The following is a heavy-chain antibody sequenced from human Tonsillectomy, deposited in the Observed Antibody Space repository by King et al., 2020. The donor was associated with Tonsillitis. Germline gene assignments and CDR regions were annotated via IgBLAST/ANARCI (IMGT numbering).Heavy chain of an antibody. V-gene: IGHV4-34*01. CDR3: AMRVFPCSGGSCYP. D-gene: IGHD2-15*01. CDR2: INHSGST. J-gene: IGHJ5*02. CDR1: GGSFSGYY. Sequence: VQLQQWGAGLLKPSETLSLTCAVYGGSFSGYYWSWIRQPPGKGLEWIGEINHSGSTNYNPSLKSRVTISVDTSKNQFSLKLSSVTAADTAVYYCAMRVFPCSGGSCYPWGQGTLVTVSS.